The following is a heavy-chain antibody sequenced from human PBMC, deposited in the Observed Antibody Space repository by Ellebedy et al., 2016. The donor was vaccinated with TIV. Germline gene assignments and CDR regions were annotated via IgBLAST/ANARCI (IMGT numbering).Heavy chain of an antibody. D-gene: IGHD4-17*01. J-gene: IGHJ5*02. CDR1: GFYFGDYW. V-gene: IGHV3-7*03. Sequence: GESLKISXAASGFYFGDYWMSWVRQAPGKGLEWVADIKQDGSEKYYVDSVKGRFTISRDNAKNSVYLQMNSLRADDTAIYYCAVGRPNYGDFPSWGQGTLVTVSS. CDR2: IKQDGSEK. CDR3: AVGRPNYGDFPS.